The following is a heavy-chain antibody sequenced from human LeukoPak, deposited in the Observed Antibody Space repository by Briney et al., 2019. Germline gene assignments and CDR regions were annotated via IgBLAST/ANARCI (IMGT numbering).Heavy chain of an antibody. V-gene: IGHV3-23*01. CDR1: GFTFSSYG. CDR3: AKETYYYGSGSYLDY. J-gene: IGHJ4*02. Sequence: GGSLRLSCVASGFTFSSYGMNWVRQAPGKGLEWVSAISGSGGSTYYGDSVKGRFTISRDNSKNTLYLQMNSLRAEDTAVYYCAKETYYYGSGSYLDYWGQGILVTVSS. D-gene: IGHD3-10*01. CDR2: ISGSGGST.